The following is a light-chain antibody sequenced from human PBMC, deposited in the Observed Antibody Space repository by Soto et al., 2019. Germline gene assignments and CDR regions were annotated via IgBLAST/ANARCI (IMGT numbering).Light chain of an antibody. CDR3: SSYTSSSTLSTYV. V-gene: IGLV2-14*03. CDR2: DVS. Sequence: QSVLTQPASVSGSPGQSITISCTGTNSDVGGYNYFSWYQHHPGKAPKLMIYDVSNRPSGVSNRFSGSKSGNTASLIISGLQAEDEADYYCSSYTSSSTLSTYVFGTGTKVTVL. CDR1: NSDVGGYNY. J-gene: IGLJ1*01.